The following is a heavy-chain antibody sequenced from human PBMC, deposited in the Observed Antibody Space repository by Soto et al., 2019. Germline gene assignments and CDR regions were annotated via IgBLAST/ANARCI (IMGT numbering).Heavy chain of an antibody. J-gene: IGHJ4*02. V-gene: IGHV3-30-3*01. CDR2: ISYDGSNK. CDR3: ARTGGWNLFDY. D-gene: IGHD1-7*01. CDR1: GFSFSSYA. Sequence: HPGGSLRLSWAASGFSFSSYAMHWVRQAPGKGLEWVAVISYDGSNKYYADSVKGRFTISRDNSKNTLYLQMNSLRAEDTAVYYCARTGGWNLFDYWGQGTLVTVSS.